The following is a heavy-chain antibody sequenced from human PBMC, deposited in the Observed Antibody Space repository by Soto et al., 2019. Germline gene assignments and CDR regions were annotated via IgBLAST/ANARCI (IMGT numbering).Heavy chain of an antibody. Sequence: QVQLVQSGAEVKKPGASVKVSCTASGYTFTSYAIHWVRQAPGQRLEWMGWVNAGNGNTKYSQKLQGRVTITRDTSASTAYMELSSLRSEDTAVYYCARDVGYNWNLIDYWGKGKLVNVSS. V-gene: IGHV1-3*01. CDR1: GYTFTSYA. CDR2: VNAGNGNT. CDR3: ARDVGYNWNLIDY. J-gene: IGHJ4*02. D-gene: IGHD1-20*01.